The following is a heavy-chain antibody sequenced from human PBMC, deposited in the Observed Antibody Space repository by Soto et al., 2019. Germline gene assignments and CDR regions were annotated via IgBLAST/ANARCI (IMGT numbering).Heavy chain of an antibody. D-gene: IGHD6-13*01. J-gene: IGHJ3*01. CDR2: ISAYNGNT. CDR3: ARAEFRRAAQGVSSFLADAFDL. CDR1: GYTFTSYG. V-gene: IGHV1-18*01. Sequence: QVQLVQSGAEVKKPGASVKVSCKASGYTFTSYGISWVRQAPGQGLEWMGWISAYNGNTNYAQKLQGRVTMTTDKSASTAYMELRGLRSDDTAVYYCARAEFRRAAQGVSSFLADAFDLWGQGTMVPVSS.